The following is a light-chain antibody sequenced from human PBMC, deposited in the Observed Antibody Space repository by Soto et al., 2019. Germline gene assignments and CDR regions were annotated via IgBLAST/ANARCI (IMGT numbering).Light chain of an antibody. V-gene: IGKV1-5*03. CDR1: QSISAW. Sequence: DIQMTQSPSTLSASVGDRVTITCRASQSISAWLAWYQQKPGKAPNLLIYKASTLESGVPSRFSGSGSGTEFTLTIDSLQHDDFATYYCQQYYTYSWTFGQGTKVEI. CDR2: KAS. CDR3: QQYYTYSWT. J-gene: IGKJ1*01.